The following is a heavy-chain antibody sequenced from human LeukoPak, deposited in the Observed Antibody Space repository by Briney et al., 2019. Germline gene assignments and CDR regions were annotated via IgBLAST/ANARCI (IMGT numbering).Heavy chain of an antibody. CDR2: INHSGST. D-gene: IGHD3-10*01. J-gene: IGHJ4*02. Sequence: SETLSLTCAVYGGSFSGYYWSWIRQPPWKGLEWIGEINHSGSTNYNPSLKSRVTISVDTSKNQFSLKLSSVTAADTAVYYCARAPRGVRHFDYWGQGTLVTVSS. CDR3: ARAPRGVRHFDY. CDR1: GGSFSGYY. V-gene: IGHV4-34*01.